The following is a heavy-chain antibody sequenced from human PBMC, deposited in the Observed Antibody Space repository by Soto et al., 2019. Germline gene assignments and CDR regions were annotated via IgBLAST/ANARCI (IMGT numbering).Heavy chain of an antibody. CDR2: ISGSGGST. V-gene: IGHV3-23*01. J-gene: IGHJ4*02. Sequence: GGSLRLSCAASGSTFSSYAMSWVRQAPGKGLEWVSGISGSGGSTYYADSVKGRFTISRDDSKNTLYLQMNSLRAEDTAIFYCARDPFGYYVNYFDNWGQGTLVTVSS. CDR1: GSTFSSYA. CDR3: ARDPFGYYVNYFDN. D-gene: IGHD1-26*01.